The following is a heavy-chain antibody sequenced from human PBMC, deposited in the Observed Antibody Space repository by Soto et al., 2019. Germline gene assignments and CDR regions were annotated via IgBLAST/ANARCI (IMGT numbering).Heavy chain of an antibody. Sequence: QVQLVESGGGVVQPGRSLRLSCAASGFTFSSYAMHWVRQAPGKGLEWVAVISYDGSNKYYTDSVKGRFTISRDNSKNMLYLQMNSLGAEDTAVYYCASPLWGDAYNWGYFDLWGRGTLVTVSS. D-gene: IGHD1-1*01. J-gene: IGHJ2*01. CDR1: GFTFSSYA. CDR2: ISYDGSNK. V-gene: IGHV3-30-3*01. CDR3: ASPLWGDAYNWGYFDL.